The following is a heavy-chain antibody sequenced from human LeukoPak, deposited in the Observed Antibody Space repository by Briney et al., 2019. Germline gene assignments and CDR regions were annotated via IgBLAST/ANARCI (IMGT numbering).Heavy chain of an antibody. D-gene: IGHD2-15*01. J-gene: IGHJ4*02. Sequence: PGGSLRLSCAASGLTFSSYAMNWVRQAPGKGLEWVSSISGSSGWTYYADSVKGRFTIPRDNSKNTLYLQMNSLRAADTAVYYCAPKVVGSTPFDYWGQGTLVTVSS. V-gene: IGHV3-23*01. CDR2: ISGSSGWT. CDR3: APKVVGSTPFDY. CDR1: GLTFSSYA.